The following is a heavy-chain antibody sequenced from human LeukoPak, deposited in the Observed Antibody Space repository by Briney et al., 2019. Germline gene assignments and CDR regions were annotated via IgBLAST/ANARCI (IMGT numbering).Heavy chain of an antibody. Sequence: GGSLRLSCAASGFTFSSYAMHRVRQAPGKGLEWVAVISYDGSNKYYADSVKGRFTISRDNSKNTLYLQMNSLRAEDTAVYYCAREVRHYYGMDVWGKGTTVTVSS. CDR1: GFTFSSYA. V-gene: IGHV3-30*04. CDR3: AREVRHYYGMDV. J-gene: IGHJ6*04. CDR2: ISYDGSNK.